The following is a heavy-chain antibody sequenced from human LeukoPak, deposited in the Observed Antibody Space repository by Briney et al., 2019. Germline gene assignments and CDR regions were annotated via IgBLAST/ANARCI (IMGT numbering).Heavy chain of an antibody. J-gene: IGHJ4*02. CDR3: SREGPTGEFLGDH. D-gene: IGHD1-1*01. Sequence: ASVKVSCKASGYTFTSQGISWVRQAPGQGLEWMGWISAYNGNTNYAQKFQGRVTLTTDTSTSTVYMELRSLRSDDTAVYYCSREGPTGEFLGDHWGQGTLVTVSS. V-gene: IGHV1-18*01. CDR2: ISAYNGNT. CDR1: GYTFTSQG.